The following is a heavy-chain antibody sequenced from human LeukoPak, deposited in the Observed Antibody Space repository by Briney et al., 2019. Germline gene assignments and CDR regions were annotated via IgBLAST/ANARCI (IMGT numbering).Heavy chain of an antibody. D-gene: IGHD3-22*01. CDR1: GGSISSYY. J-gene: IGHJ4*02. V-gene: IGHV4-59*12. CDR3: ASRGRGYYYDSSGYYLYY. CDR2: IYYSGST. Sequence: SETLSLTCTVSGGSISSYYWSWIRQPPGKGLEWIGYIYYSGSTNYNPSLKSRVTISVDTSKNQFSLKLSSVTAADTAVYYCASRGRGYYYDSSGYYLYYWGQGTLVTVSS.